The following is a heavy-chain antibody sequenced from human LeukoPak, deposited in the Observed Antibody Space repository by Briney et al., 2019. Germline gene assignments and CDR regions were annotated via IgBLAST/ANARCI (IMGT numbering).Heavy chain of an antibody. V-gene: IGHV4-34*01. D-gene: IGHD6-19*01. CDR3: ARVGPGGYSSGWYFGY. CDR2: INHSGST. J-gene: IGHJ4*02. Sequence: SETLSLTCAVYGGSFSGYYWSWIRQPPGKGLEWIGEINHSGSTNYNPSLKSRVTISVDTSKNQFSLKLSSVTAADTAVYYCARVGPGGYSSGWYFGYWGQGTLVTVSS. CDR1: GGSFSGYY.